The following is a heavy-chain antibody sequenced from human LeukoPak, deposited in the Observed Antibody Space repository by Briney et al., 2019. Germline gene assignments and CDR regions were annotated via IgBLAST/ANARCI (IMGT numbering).Heavy chain of an antibody. V-gene: IGHV3-21*01. CDR3: ARDSGGDDYFDY. D-gene: IGHD2-21*01. Sequence: PGGSLRLSCAASGFTFSTYSMNWVRQAPGKGLEWVSSISSSSTYIYYADSVKGRFTISRDNAKNSLYLQMNSLRAEDTAVYYCARDSGGDDYFDYWGQGTLVTVSS. J-gene: IGHJ4*02. CDR1: GFTFSTYS. CDR2: ISSSSTYI.